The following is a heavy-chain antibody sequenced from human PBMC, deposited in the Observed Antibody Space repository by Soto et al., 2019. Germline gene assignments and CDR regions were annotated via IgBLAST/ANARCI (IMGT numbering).Heavy chain of an antibody. V-gene: IGHV3-30-3*01. CDR1: GFTFSSYA. CDR2: ISYDGSNK. D-gene: IGHD6-13*01. Sequence: SLRLSCAASGFTFSSYAMHWVRQAPGKGLEWVAVISYDGSNKYYADSVKGRFTISRDNSKNTLYLQMNSLRAEDTAVYYCARARGYSSSWADYYYYYGMDVWGQGTTVTV. CDR3: ARARGYSSSWADYYYYYGMDV. J-gene: IGHJ6*02.